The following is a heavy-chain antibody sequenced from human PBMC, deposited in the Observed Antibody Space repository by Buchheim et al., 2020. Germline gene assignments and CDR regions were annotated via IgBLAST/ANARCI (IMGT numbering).Heavy chain of an antibody. CDR3: AREESSGWSDNWLDP. Sequence: QVQLVESGGGVVQPGRSQRLSCAASGFTFSNYGMHWVRQAPGRGLEWVAVIWYDGRSKYYADSVKGRFTISRDNSKNTVYLEMNNLRADDTAVYYCAREESSGWSDNWLDPWGQGTL. D-gene: IGHD6-19*01. V-gene: IGHV3-33*01. J-gene: IGHJ5*02. CDR2: IWYDGRSK. CDR1: GFTFSNYG.